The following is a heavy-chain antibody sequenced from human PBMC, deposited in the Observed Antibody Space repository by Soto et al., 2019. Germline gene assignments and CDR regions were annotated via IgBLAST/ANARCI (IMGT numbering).Heavy chain of an antibody. CDR3: ARTYYYFWGGPHNWFDP. Sequence: ASVKVSCKASGYTFTSYGISWVRQAPGQGLEWMGWISAYNGNTNYAQKLQGRVTMTTDTSTSTAYMELRSLRSDDTAVYYCARTYYYFWGGPHNWFDPRGQGTLVTGSS. CDR1: GYTFTSYG. CDR2: ISAYNGNT. D-gene: IGHD3-3*01. J-gene: IGHJ5*02. V-gene: IGHV1-18*01.